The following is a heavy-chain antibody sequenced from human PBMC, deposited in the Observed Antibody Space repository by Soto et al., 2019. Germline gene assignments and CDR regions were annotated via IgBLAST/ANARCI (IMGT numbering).Heavy chain of an antibody. CDR2: INHSGST. D-gene: IGHD1-1*01. CDR1: GGSFSGYY. Sequence: SETLSLTCAVYGGSFSGYYWSWIRQPPGKGLEWIGEINHSGSTNYNPSLKSRVTISVDTSKNQLSLKVSSVTAADTAVYYCARGATGTRDFDFWGQGTLVTVSS. V-gene: IGHV4-34*01. J-gene: IGHJ4*02. CDR3: ARGATGTRDFDF.